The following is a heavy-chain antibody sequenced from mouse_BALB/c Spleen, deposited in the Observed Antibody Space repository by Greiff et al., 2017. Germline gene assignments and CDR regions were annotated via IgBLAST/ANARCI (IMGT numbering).Heavy chain of an antibody. CDR1: GYTFTSYW. J-gene: IGHJ3*01. CDR3: ARRDLGLRRAWFAY. CDR2: ILPGSGST. D-gene: IGHD2-4*01. V-gene: IGHV1-9*01. Sequence: QVQLQQPGAELVRPGASVKLSCKASGYTFTSYWIEWVKQRPGHGLEWIGEILPGSGSTNYNEKFKGKATFTADTSSNTAYMQLSSLTSEDSAVYYCARRDLGLRRAWFAYWGQGTLVTVSA.